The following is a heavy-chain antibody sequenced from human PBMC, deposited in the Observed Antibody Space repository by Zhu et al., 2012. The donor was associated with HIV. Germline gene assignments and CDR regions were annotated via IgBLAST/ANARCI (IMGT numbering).Heavy chain of an antibody. CDR1: GGSFSGYY. CDR2: INHSGST. CDR3: ARLGQIAAAAHDY. Sequence: QVQLQQWGAGLLKPSETLSLTCAVYGGSFSGYYWSWIRQPPGKGLEWIGEINHSGSTNYNPSLKSRVTISVDTSKNQFSLKLSSVTAADTAVYYCARLGQIAAAAHDYWGQGTLVTVSS. V-gene: IGHV4-34*01. D-gene: IGHD6-13*01. J-gene: IGHJ4*02.